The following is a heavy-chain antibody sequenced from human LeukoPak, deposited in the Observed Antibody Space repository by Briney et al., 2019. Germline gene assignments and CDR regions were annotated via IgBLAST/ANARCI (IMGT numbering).Heavy chain of an antibody. CDR2: IYYSGST. J-gene: IGHJ4*02. CDR1: GGSISSSSYY. CDR3: ARASPQPRVGATDY. D-gene: IGHD1-26*01. Sequence: SETLSLTCTVSGGSISSSSYYWGWIRQPPGKGLEWIGSIYYSGSTYYNPSLKSRVTISVDTSKNQFSLKLSSVTAADTAVYYCARASPQPRVGATDYWGQGTLVTVSS. V-gene: IGHV4-39*01.